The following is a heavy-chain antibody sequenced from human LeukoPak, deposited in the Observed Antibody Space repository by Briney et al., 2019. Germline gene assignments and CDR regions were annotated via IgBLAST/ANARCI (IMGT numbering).Heavy chain of an antibody. Sequence: GGSLRLSCAASGFTFSIHWMTWVRQAPGKGLEWVATIDQDGSEKYYVDSVKGRFTISRDNAKNTLYLQMNSLRAEDTAVYYCARGLRAHYYYGMDVWGKGTTVTVSS. J-gene: IGHJ6*04. D-gene: IGHD4-17*01. CDR1: GFTFSIHW. CDR3: ARGLRAHYYYGMDV. V-gene: IGHV3-7*01. CDR2: IDQDGSEK.